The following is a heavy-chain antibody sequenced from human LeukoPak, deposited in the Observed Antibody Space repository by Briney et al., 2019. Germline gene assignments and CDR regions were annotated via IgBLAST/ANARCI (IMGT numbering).Heavy chain of an antibody. J-gene: IGHJ4*02. CDR1: GYTFTGYY. CDR2: INPNSGGT. D-gene: IGHD3-3*01. V-gene: IGHV1-2*02. Sequence: RWASVKVSCKASGYTFTGYYMHWVRQAPGQGLEWMGCINPNSGGTNYAQKFQGRVTMTRDTSINTAYMELSRLRSDDTAVYYCARDSIKGVRFLGYWGQGTLVTVSS. CDR3: ARDSIKGVRFLGY.